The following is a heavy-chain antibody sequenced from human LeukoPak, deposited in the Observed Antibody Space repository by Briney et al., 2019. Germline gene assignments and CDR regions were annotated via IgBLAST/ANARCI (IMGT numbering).Heavy chain of an antibody. D-gene: IGHD3-10*01. CDR1: GFTFSSYW. CDR3: ARVLGVRGVNPRSPGY. V-gene: IGHV3-7*01. J-gene: IGHJ1*01. CDR2: IKQDGSEK. Sequence: GGSLRLSCAASGFTFSSYWMSWVRQAPGKGLEWVANIKQDGSEKYYVDSVKGRFTISRDNAKNSLYLQMNSLRAEDTAVYYCARVLGVRGVNPRSPGYWGQGTLVTVSS.